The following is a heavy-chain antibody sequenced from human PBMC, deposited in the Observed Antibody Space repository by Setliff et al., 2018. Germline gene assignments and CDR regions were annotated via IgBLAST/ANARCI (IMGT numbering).Heavy chain of an antibody. J-gene: IGHJ3*02. CDR1: GFTFSSYS. V-gene: IGHV3-48*01. CDR2: ISSSSSTI. CDR3: ARDYTYYDFWSGPSSDAFDI. Sequence: PGGSLRLSCAASGFTFSSYSMNWVRQAPGKGLEWVSYISSSSSTIYYADSVKGRFTISRDNAKNSLYLQMNSLRAEDTAVYYCARDYTYYDFWSGPSSDAFDIWGQGTMVTV. D-gene: IGHD3-3*01.